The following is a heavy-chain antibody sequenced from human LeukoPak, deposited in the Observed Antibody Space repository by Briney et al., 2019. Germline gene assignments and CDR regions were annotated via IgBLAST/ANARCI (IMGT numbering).Heavy chain of an antibody. CDR3: AKDIRPRVESFDY. CDR2: INPNSGGT. V-gene: IGHV1-2*02. CDR1: GYTFTDYH. Sequence: RASVKVSCKASGYTFTDYHLHWVRQAPGQGLKWMGWINPNSGGTNYAQKIQGRVTMTRDTSINTAYMELSGLRSDDTAVYYCAKDIRPRVESFDYWGQGTLVAVSS. J-gene: IGHJ4*02. D-gene: IGHD3-3*01.